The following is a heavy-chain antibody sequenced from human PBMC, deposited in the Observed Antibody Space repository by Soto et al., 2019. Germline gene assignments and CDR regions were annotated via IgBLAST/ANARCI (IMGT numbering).Heavy chain of an antibody. V-gene: IGHV3-13*05. Sequence: GALRISCAAFGISFQNFHLPWVPQTTGKGLEWVSAIGTTGDPYYPGSVKGRFTISRDNAKNSLYLQMNNLKVGDTAVYFCGRGNSGWYSEVDYWGRGTLVTAPQ. J-gene: IGHJ4*02. D-gene: IGHD6-19*01. CDR1: GISFQNFH. CDR2: IGTTGDP. CDR3: GRGNSGWYSEVDY.